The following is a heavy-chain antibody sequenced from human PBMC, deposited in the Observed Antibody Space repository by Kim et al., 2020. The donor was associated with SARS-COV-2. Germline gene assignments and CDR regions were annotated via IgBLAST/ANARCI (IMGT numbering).Heavy chain of an antibody. CDR1: GGTFSSYA. CDR2: IIPILGIA. V-gene: IGHV1-69*04. D-gene: IGHD4-4*01. Sequence: SVKVSCKASGGTFSSYAISWVRQAPGQGLEWMGRIIPILGIANYAQKFQGRVTITADKSTSTAYMELSSLRSEDTAVYYCARVQQRRVLTTVRTPDYWGQGTLVTVSS. J-gene: IGHJ4*02. CDR3: ARVQQRRVLTTVRTPDY.